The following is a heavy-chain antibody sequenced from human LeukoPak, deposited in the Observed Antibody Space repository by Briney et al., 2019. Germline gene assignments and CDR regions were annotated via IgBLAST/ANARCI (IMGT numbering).Heavy chain of an antibody. Sequence: GGSLRLSCAASGSTLVSYAMGWVRQAPGKGLEWVSALSGSGGSTYNADSVSGRVPISRANSKNTLYLHLNTVRAEDTSVYYCAKDAVHDFWSGTSGFDPWGQGTLVTVS. CDR1: GSTLVSYA. D-gene: IGHD3-3*01. V-gene: IGHV3-23*01. CDR2: LSGSGGST. J-gene: IGHJ5*02. CDR3: AKDAVHDFWSGTSGFDP.